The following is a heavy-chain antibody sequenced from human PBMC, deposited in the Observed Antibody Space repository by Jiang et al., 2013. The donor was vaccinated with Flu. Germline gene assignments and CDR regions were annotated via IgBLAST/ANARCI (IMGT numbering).Heavy chain of an antibody. CDR2: ISTSGRTI. D-gene: IGHD4-17*01. Sequence: VQLVESGGGLVQPGGSLRLSCVASEFMFSGYEMNWVRQAPGKGLEWLSYISTSGRTIYYADSVKGRFTISRDNAQNSLFLQINSLRAEDTAVYYCARNSRKYGEEDYYYYGMDVWGKGTTVTVSS. CDR3: ARNSRKYGEEDYYYYGMDV. V-gene: IGHV3-48*03. CDR1: EFMFSGYE. J-gene: IGHJ6*04.